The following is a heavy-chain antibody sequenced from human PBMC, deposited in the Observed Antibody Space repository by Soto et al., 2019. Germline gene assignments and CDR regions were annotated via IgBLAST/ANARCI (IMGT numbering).Heavy chain of an antibody. CDR1: GYSFTTYW. Sequence: PGESQKISCKGSGYSFTTYWIGWVRQMPGKGLEWMGIIYPSDSDTRYSPSFQGQVTISADKSFSTAYLQWNSLKASDTAMYYCARLYGRFFDYWGRGTLVTVSS. CDR2: IYPSDSDT. D-gene: IGHD2-8*02. CDR3: ARLYGRFFDY. J-gene: IGHJ4*02. V-gene: IGHV5-51*01.